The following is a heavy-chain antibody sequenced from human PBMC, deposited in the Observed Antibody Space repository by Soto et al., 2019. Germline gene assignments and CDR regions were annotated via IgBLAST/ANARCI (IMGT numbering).Heavy chain of an antibody. CDR2: ISAHNGNT. V-gene: IGHV1-18*01. J-gene: IGHJ4*02. CDR1: GYTFTSYG. D-gene: IGHD1-1*01. CDR3: ATGRYGDY. Sequence: QVHLVQSGAEVKKPGASVKVSCKGSGYTFTSYGITWVRQAPGQGLEWMGWISAHNGNTNYAQKLQGRVTVTTDTSTSNAYMELGSRRSDGTGVYYCATGRYGDYWGQGDLVPVSS.